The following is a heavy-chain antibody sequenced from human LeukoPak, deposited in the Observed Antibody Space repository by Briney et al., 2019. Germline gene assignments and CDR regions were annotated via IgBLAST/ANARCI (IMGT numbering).Heavy chain of an antibody. CDR3: AKEGGITTIPRAYYYGMDV. J-gene: IGHJ6*02. V-gene: IGHV3-23*01. CDR2: ISGSGGST. CDR1: GFTFSSYA. D-gene: IGHD3-22*01. Sequence: PGGSLRLSCAASGFTFSSYAMSWVRQAPGKGLEWVSAISGSGGSTYYADSVKGRFTISRDNSKNTLYLQMNSLRAEDTAVYYCAKEGGITTIPRAYYYGMDVWGQGTTVTVSS.